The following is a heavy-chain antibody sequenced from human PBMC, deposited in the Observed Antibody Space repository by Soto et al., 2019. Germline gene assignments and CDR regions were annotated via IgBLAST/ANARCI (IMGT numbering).Heavy chain of an antibody. CDR1: GFTFSYG. Sequence: GGSLRLSCAASGFTFSYGIHWLRQAPGKGLEWVAYISYDSSNKFYGDSVKGRFTISRDNAKNTQYLQMNSLRAEDTAVYYCVRDRDYDFWSGSPYYYYYGMDVWGQGTTVTVSS. V-gene: IGHV3-30*03. J-gene: IGHJ6*02. D-gene: IGHD3-3*01. CDR2: ISYDSSNK. CDR3: VRDRDYDFWSGSPYYYYYGMDV.